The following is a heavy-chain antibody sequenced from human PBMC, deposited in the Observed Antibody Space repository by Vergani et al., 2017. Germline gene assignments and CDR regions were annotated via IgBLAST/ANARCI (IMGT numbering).Heavy chain of an antibody. CDR1: GFTFSGYA. Sequence: VQLFESGGGLVQSGGSRRLSCVVSGFTFSGYAMNWVRQAPGKGLEWVSFISGNGDSTYYADSVKGRFIVSRDNSKNTVYLQMNSVRVDETAVYYCAKDRGGSYGGFDYWDQGTQVTVSS. J-gene: IGHJ4*02. V-gene: IGHV3-23*01. CDR3: AKDRGGSYGGFDY. CDR2: ISGNGDST. D-gene: IGHD2-15*01.